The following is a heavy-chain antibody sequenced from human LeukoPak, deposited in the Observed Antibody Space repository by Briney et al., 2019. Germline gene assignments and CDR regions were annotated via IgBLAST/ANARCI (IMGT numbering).Heavy chain of an antibody. CDR1: GYTFTSYA. CDR2: INTNTGNP. J-gene: IGHJ4*02. V-gene: IGHV7-4-1*02. Sequence: ASVKVSCKASGYTFTSYAMNWVRQAPGQGLEWMGWINTNTGNPTYAQGFTGRFVFSLDTSVSTAYLQISSLKAEDTAVYYCARAWRVGYDSSGYYPLVGYWGQGTLVTVSS. CDR3: ARAWRVGYDSSGYYPLVGY. D-gene: IGHD3-22*01.